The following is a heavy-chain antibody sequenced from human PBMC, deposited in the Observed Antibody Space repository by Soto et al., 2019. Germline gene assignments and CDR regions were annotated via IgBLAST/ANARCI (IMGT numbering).Heavy chain of an antibody. CDR3: ALRHYIYGI. D-gene: IGHD5-18*01. CDR2: IYPGDSET. J-gene: IGHJ3*02. Sequence: PGESLKISCNGSGYTFSNYWINWVRQMPGKGLEWMGIIYPGDSETRYSPSFQGQVTISADKSISTAYLQWNSLKASDTAMYYCALRHYIYGIWGQGTMVTV. CDR1: GYTFSNYW. V-gene: IGHV5-51*01.